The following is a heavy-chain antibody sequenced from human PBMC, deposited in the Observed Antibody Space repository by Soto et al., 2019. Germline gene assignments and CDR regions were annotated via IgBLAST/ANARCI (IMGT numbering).Heavy chain of an antibody. J-gene: IGHJ4*02. CDR1: GFTVSSNY. D-gene: IGHD1-7*01. CDR2: IYSGGST. CDR3: ARVRKVELLYFDY. V-gene: IGHV3-66*01. Sequence: GGSLRLSCAASGFTVSSNYMSWVRQAPGKGLEWVSVIYSGGSTYYADSVKGRFTISRDNSKNTLYLQMNSLRAEDTAVYYCARVRKVELLYFDYWGQGTLVTVSS.